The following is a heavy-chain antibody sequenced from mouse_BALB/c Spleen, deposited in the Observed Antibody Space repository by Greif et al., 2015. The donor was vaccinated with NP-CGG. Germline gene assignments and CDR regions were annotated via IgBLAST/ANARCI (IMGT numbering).Heavy chain of an antibody. J-gene: IGHJ4*01. V-gene: IGHV2-4-1*01. CDR1: GFSLTSYD. CDR2: IWGGGST. CDR3: ARKRRYYAMDY. Sequence: VKLVESGPGLVQPSQSLSITCTVSGFSLTSYDIHWVSQSPGKGLEWLGVIWGGGSTDYNAAFISRLSISKDNSKSXVFFKMNRLQADDTAIYYCARKRRYYAMDYWGQGTSVPVSS.